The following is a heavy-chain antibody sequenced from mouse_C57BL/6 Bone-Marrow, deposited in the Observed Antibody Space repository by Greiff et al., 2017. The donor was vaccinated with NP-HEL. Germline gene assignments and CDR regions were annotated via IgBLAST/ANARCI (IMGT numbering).Heavy chain of an antibody. V-gene: IGHV1-59*01. D-gene: IGHD4-1*01. CDR1: GYTFTSYW. CDR3: ASLRTGNYFDY. Sequence: QVQLQQPGAELVRPGTSVKLSCKASGYTFTSYWMHWVKQRPGQGLEWIGVIDPSDSYTNYNQKFKGKATLTVDTSSSTAYMQLSSLTSEDSAVYYCASLRTGNYFDYWGQGTTLTVSS. J-gene: IGHJ2*01. CDR2: IDPSDSYT.